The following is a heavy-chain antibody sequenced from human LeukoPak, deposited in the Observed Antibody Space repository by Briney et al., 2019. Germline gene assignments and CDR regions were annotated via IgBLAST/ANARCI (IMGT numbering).Heavy chain of an antibody. Sequence: GGSLRLSCAASGFTFSRYGMHWVRQAPGKGLEWVAFIRYDESNKFYADSVKGRFTVSRDNSKNTLYLQMNSLRADDTAVYYCARIQSLASSSSSFDSWGQGTLVTVSS. D-gene: IGHD6-6*01. J-gene: IGHJ5*01. CDR3: ARIQSLASSSSSFDS. V-gene: IGHV3-30*02. CDR1: GFTFSRYG. CDR2: IRYDESNK.